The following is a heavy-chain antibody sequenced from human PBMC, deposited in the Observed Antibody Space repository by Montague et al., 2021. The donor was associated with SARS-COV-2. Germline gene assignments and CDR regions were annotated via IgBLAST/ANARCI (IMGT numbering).Heavy chain of an antibody. CDR3: ARLGDDIVPSPILGLGPYYSYYGMDV. CDR1: GGSFSRYY. Sequence: SETLSLTCAVSGGSFSRYYWSWIRQPPGKRLEWIGEISQSGNTNYNPSLQSRVSISLDTSRNQFSLKVSSVTAADTAIYYCARLGDDIVPSPILGLGPYYSYYGMDVWGKGTTVTVSS. D-gene: IGHD2-2*02. CDR2: ISQSGNT. J-gene: IGHJ6*04. V-gene: IGHV4-34*01.